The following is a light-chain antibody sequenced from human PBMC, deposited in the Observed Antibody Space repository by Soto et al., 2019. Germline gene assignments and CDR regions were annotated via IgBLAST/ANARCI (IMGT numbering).Light chain of an antibody. V-gene: IGLV2-23*02. CDR3: CSHAGKTV. CDR2: EVS. CDR1: SSDVGSYNL. J-gene: IGLJ3*02. Sequence: QSALTQPASVSGSPGQSITISCTGTSSDVGSYNLVSWYQQHPGKAPKLMIYEVSKRPSGVSNRFSGSKSGNTASLTISGLQAEDEADYYCCSHAGKTVFGGGTKLTVL.